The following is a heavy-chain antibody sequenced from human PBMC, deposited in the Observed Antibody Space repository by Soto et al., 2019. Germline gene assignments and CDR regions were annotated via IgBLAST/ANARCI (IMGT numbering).Heavy chain of an antibody. CDR3: VKDRYVDC. J-gene: IGHJ4*02. CDR1: GCSLSNYA. V-gene: IGHV3-64D*08. Sequence: LTLACSVAGCSLSNYAMDWGRQAPGKGLEYVASISSKGCSTYYADSVKGRFTISRDNSKKTLYLQMSSLRSEDTGIYYCVKDRYVDCWAPGILVAVS. CDR2: ISSKGCST.